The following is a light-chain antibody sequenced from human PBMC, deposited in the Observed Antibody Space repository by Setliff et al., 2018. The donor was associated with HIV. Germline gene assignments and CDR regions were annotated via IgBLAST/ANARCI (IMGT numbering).Light chain of an antibody. J-gene: IGLJ1*01. V-gene: IGLV2-23*01. CDR2: PAS. Sequence: QSVLTQPASVSGSPGQSITISCTGTSGNVGRYNLVSWYQQQPGKPPKLMIYPASKRPSGVSNRFSGSKSGNTAFLTISGLQAEGEADYYCCSNTGSNTYVFGTGTKVTVL. CDR3: CSNTGSNTYV. CDR1: SGNVGRYNL.